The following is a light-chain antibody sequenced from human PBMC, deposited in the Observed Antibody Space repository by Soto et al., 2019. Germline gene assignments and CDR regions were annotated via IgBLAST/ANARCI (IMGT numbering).Light chain of an antibody. CDR1: SSDIGSYDY. Sequence: QSALTQPASVSGSPGQSITIACTGSSSDIGSYDYVSWYQHHPGKAPKLIICEVSNRPSGVSDRFSGSKSGSTASLTISGLQADDEADYYCCSYAGSSTPYVFGPGTKVTVL. J-gene: IGLJ1*01. CDR3: CSYAGSSTPYV. V-gene: IGLV2-14*01. CDR2: EVS.